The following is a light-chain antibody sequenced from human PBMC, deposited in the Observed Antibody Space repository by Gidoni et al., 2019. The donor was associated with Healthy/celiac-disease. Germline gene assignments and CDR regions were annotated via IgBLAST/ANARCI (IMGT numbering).Light chain of an antibody. J-gene: IGKJ1*01. Sequence: EIVLTQSPATLPLSLGVRATLSCWVSQSVSSYLACYQQKPGQAPRLLIYDASNSATGIPASFSGGGSGTDFTLTISSLVPEDFAVYYCQQRSNWPPWTFGQGTKVEIK. CDR2: DAS. V-gene: IGKV3-11*01. CDR3: QQRSNWPPWT. CDR1: QSVSSY.